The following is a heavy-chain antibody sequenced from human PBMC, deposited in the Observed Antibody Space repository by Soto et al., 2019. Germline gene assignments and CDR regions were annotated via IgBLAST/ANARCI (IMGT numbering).Heavy chain of an antibody. CDR3: ASNVITMIVGAMDV. V-gene: IGHV3-48*01. D-gene: IGHD3-22*01. CDR2: ISSSSSTI. Sequence: HPGGSLRLSCAASGFTFSSYSMNWVRQAPGKGLEWVSYISSSSSTIYYADSVKGRFTISRDNAKNSLYLQMSSLRAEDTAVYYCASNVITMIVGAMDVWGQGTTATVSS. CDR1: GFTFSSYS. J-gene: IGHJ6*02.